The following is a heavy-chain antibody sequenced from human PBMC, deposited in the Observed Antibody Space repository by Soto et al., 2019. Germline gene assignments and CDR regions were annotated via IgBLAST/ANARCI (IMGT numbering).Heavy chain of an antibody. CDR1: GFTFRSYA. V-gene: IGHV3-23*01. CDR2: ISGSGIST. Sequence: PGGSLRLSCAASGFTFRSYAMSWVRQAPGKGLEWVSGISGSGISTHYADSVKGRFNVSRDNSKNTLYLQMNSLRAEDTAVYNCAKEPVGPDWYFDLWGRGTLVTVSS. J-gene: IGHJ2*01. CDR3: AKEPVGPDWYFDL.